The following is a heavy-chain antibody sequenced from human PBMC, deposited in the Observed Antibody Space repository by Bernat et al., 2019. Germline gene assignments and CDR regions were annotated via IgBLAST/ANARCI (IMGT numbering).Heavy chain of an antibody. V-gene: IGHV3-23*01. Sequence: EVQLLESGGGLVQPGGSLRLSCAASGFTFSSYAMSWVRQAPGKGLEWVSAISGSGGSTYYADSVKGRFTISRDNSKNTLYLQMNSLRAEDTAVYYCAAGTYYYDSSGFSEPSLDYWGQGTLVTVSS. D-gene: IGHD3-22*01. CDR2: ISGSGGST. CDR3: AAGTYYYDSSGFSEPSLDY. J-gene: IGHJ4*02. CDR1: GFTFSSYA.